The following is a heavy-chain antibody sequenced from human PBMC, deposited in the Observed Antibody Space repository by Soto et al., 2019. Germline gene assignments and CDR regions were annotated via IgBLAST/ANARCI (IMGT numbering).Heavy chain of an antibody. CDR1: NGSISSAIYY. CDR3: AGRSSLASVQVYFGEISNYNWFDP. J-gene: IGHJ5*02. Sequence: QLQLQESGPGLVKPSETLSLTCTVSNGSISSAIYYWGWIRQPPGKGLEWIGSIYHSGSTYYNPSLHARVTISVDTSKNQFSLKLSSVTAADTAVYFCAGRSSLASVQVYFGEISNYNWFDPWGQGTLVTVSS. D-gene: IGHD3-10*01. CDR2: IYHSGST. V-gene: IGHV4-39*01.